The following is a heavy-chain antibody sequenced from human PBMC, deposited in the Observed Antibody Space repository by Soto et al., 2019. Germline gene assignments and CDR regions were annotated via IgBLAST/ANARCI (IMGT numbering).Heavy chain of an antibody. D-gene: IGHD3-16*01. Sequence: GGSLRLSCAASGFTFSSYAMSWVRQAPGKGLEWVSGITGSGGNTYYADSVKGRFTISRDNSENTLYLQMNSLRVEDTAEYYCAKVLMGILRGSFDYWGQGTQVTVSS. CDR1: GFTFSSYA. J-gene: IGHJ4*02. CDR3: AKVLMGILRGSFDY. CDR2: ITGSGGNT. V-gene: IGHV3-23*01.